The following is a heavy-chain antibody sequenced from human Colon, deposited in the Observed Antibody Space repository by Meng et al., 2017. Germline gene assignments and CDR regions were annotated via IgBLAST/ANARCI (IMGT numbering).Heavy chain of an antibody. D-gene: IGHD3-10*01. V-gene: IGHV4-4*01. CDR1: SGSCSRSNW. CDR3: ARRAPLWFGELASFDS. Sequence: DCGPGLVKPPGPRLLPCLVSSGSCSRSNWWTWVRQPPGKGLEWIGEIYHSGNTNYNPSLKSRVTISVDKSKNQFSLKLNSVTAADTAVYFCARRAPLWFGELASFDSWGQGTLVTVSS. CDR2: IYHSGNT. J-gene: IGHJ4*02.